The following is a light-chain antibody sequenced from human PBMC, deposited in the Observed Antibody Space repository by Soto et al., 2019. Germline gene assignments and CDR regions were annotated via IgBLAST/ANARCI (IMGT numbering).Light chain of an antibody. Sequence: QSVLTQPPSASGTPGQRVTVSCSGTTSNIGSNTVNWYQQFPGTAPKLLIYGNTERPSGVPDRFSGSKSGTSASLAISGLQSEDEADYYCEAWDDSLNGYVVFGGGTMLTVL. V-gene: IGLV1-44*01. CDR3: EAWDDSLNGYVV. CDR1: TSNIGSNT. CDR2: GNT. J-gene: IGLJ2*01.